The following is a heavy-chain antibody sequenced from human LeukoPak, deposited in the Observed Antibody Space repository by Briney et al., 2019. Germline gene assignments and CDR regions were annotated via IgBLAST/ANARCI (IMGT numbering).Heavy chain of an antibody. D-gene: IGHD3-10*01. J-gene: IGHJ6*02. CDR2: IYYSGST. Sequence: SETLSLTCTVSGGSISSYYWSWIRQPPGKGLEWIGYIYYSGSTNYNPSLKSRVTISVDTSKNQFSLKLSSVSAADTAVYYCARELLWFGESLDYYYYYGMDVWGQGTTVTVSS. CDR3: ARELLWFGESLDYYYYYGMDV. V-gene: IGHV4-59*01. CDR1: GGSISSYY.